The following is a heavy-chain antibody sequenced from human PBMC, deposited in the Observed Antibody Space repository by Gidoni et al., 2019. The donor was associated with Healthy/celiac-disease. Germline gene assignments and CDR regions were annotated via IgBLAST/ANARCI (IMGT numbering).Heavy chain of an antibody. J-gene: IGHJ5*02. CDR1: GGSFSGYY. V-gene: IGHV4-34*01. CDR2: INHSGST. CDR3: ARVEEPYYDIPGFDP. D-gene: IGHD3-9*01. Sequence: QVQLQQWGAGLLKPSETLSLTCAVYGGSFSGYYWSWIRQPPGKGLEWIGEINHSGSTNYNPSLKSRVTISVDTSKNQFSLKLSSVTAADTAVYYCARVEEPYYDIPGFDPWGQGTLVTVSS.